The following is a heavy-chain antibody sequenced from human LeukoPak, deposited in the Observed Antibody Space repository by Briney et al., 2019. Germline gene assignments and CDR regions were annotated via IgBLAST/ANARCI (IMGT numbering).Heavy chain of an antibody. V-gene: IGHV3-7*01. Sequence: SGGSLRLSCAASGFTFSSYWMSWVRQAPGKGLEWVANIKQDGSEKYYVDSVKGRFTISRDNAKNSLYLQMNSLRAEDTAVYYCARLYYDFWSGYYYYYYYYMDVWGKGTTVTVSS. J-gene: IGHJ6*03. CDR1: GFTFSSYW. CDR2: IKQDGSEK. D-gene: IGHD3-3*01. CDR3: ARLYYDFWSGYYYYYYYYMDV.